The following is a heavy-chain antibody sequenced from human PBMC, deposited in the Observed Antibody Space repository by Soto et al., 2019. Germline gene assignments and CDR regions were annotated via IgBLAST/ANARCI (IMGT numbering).Heavy chain of an antibody. J-gene: IGHJ4*02. Sequence: PGGSLRLSCAASGFTFSSYAMSWVRQAPGKGLEWVSGISGSGGITYYADSVKGRFTISRDNSKNTLYLQLNSLRAEDTAVYYCASDSSGYDYWGQGTPVTVSS. V-gene: IGHV3-23*01. CDR3: ASDSSGYDY. CDR2: ISGSGGIT. CDR1: GFTFSSYA. D-gene: IGHD3-22*01.